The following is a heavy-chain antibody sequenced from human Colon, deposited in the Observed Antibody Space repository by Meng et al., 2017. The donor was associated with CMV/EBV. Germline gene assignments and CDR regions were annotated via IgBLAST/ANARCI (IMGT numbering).Heavy chain of an antibody. CDR3: ARDGPMVRGARDY. V-gene: IGHV3-23*01. CDR1: GFTFNDFD. D-gene: IGHD3-10*01. Sequence: GGSLKISCSASGFTFNDFDMTWVRQAPGKGLEWVSSISGSGVTTYYTDAVKGRFTISRDNVKNSLFLQMNSLRGEDTGVYYCARDGPMVRGARDYWGQGTLVTVSS. J-gene: IGHJ4*02. CDR2: ISGSGVTT.